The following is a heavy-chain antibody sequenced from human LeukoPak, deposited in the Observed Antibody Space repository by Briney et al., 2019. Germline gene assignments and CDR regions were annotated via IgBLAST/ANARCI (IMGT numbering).Heavy chain of an antibody. J-gene: IGHJ4*02. Sequence: PEGSLRLSCAASGFTFNSYSMNWVRQAPGKGLEWVSSISSSSSSIYYADSVKGRFTISRDNAKNSLYLQMNSLRAEDTAVYYCARASGDIVETATMGSYWGQGTLATVSS. D-gene: IGHD5-18*01. CDR3: ARASGDIVETATMGSY. CDR1: GFTFNSYS. CDR2: ISSSSSSI. V-gene: IGHV3-21*01.